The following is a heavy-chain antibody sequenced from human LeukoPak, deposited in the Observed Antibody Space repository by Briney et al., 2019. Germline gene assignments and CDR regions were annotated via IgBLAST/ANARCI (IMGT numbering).Heavy chain of an antibody. CDR2: ISYDGSNK. Sequence: PGGSLTLSRAACGLTLSRYVMHRVPQPPAKGLDQVAVISYDGSNKYYADSVKGRFTISRDNSKSTPYLQMNSLRAEDTAVYYCAKDTDIVVVVPATTFDYWGQGTLVTVSS. V-gene: IGHV3-30*18. CDR3: AKDTDIVVVVPATTFDY. D-gene: IGHD2-15*01. CDR1: GLTLSRYV. J-gene: IGHJ4*02.